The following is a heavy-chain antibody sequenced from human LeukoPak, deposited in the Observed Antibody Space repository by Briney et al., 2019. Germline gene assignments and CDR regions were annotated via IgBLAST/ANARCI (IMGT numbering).Heavy chain of an antibody. CDR2: ISAYNGNT. D-gene: IGHD3-10*01. Sequence: ASVKVSCKASGYTFTSYGISWVRQAPGQGLEWMGWISAYNGNTNYAQKLQGRATMTTDTSTSTAYMELRSLRSDDTAVYYCARESPYYYGSGSYYKGPFDYWGQGTLVTVSS. CDR3: ARESPYYYGSGSYYKGPFDY. CDR1: GYTFTSYG. V-gene: IGHV1-18*01. J-gene: IGHJ4*02.